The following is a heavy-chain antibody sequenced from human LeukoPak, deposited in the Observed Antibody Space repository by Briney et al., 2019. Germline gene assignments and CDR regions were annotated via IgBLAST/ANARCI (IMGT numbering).Heavy chain of an antibody. V-gene: IGHV1-58*02. D-gene: IGHD3-22*01. CDR2: IVVGSGNT. CDR1: GFTFTSSA. J-gene: IGHJ3*02. CDR3: AAASTYYYDSSGYYFDAFDI. Sequence: SVKVSCKASGFTFTSSAMQWVRQARGQRLEWIGWIVVGSGNTNYAQKFQERVTITSDMSTSTAYMELSSLRSEDTAVYYCAAASTYYYDSSGYYFDAFDIWGQGTMVTVSS.